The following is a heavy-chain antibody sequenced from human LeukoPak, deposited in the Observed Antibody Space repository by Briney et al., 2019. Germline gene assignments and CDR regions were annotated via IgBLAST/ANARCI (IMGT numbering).Heavy chain of an antibody. CDR1: GGPISSSSYY. CDR3: ARTPFTMVRGFYDY. J-gene: IGHJ4*02. V-gene: IGHV4-39*07. CDR2: INYSGTT. D-gene: IGHD3-10*01. Sequence: SETLSLTCTVSGGPISSSSYYWGWIWQPPGKGLEWIGSINYSGTTYYNPSLKSRVTISVDTSKNQFSLKLSSVTAADTAVYYCARTPFTMVRGFYDYWGQGTLVTVSS.